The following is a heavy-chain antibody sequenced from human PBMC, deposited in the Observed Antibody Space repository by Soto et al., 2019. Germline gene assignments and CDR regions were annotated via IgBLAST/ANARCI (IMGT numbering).Heavy chain of an antibody. V-gene: IGHV4-59*08. CDR3: ARHKYCSGGSCYGYYYYYMDV. J-gene: IGHJ6*03. Sequence: SETLSLTCTVSGASVSTYYWSWIRQPPGKGLEWIGYIYYSGSTNYNPSLKSRVTISVDTSKNQFSLKLSSVTAADTAVYYCARHKYCSGGSCYGYYYYYMDVWGKGTTVTVSS. CDR2: IYYSGST. D-gene: IGHD2-15*01. CDR1: GASVSTYY.